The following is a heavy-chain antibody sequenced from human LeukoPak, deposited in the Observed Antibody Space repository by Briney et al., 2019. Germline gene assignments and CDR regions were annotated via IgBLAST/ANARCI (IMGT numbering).Heavy chain of an antibody. Sequence: QPGGSLRLSCVASGFTLSSHNMNWVRQAPGKGLEWVSHISSSGSITYYGDSVKGRITISRDNAKNSVSLYMNSLRAEDSAVYYCARPGITAFDIWGQGTMVTVSS. D-gene: IGHD3-10*01. CDR1: GFTLSSHN. V-gene: IGHV3-48*01. CDR2: ISSSGSIT. CDR3: ARPGITAFDI. J-gene: IGHJ3*02.